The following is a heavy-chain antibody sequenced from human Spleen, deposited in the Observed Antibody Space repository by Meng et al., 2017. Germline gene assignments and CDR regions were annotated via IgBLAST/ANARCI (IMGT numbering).Heavy chain of an antibody. V-gene: IGHV3-23*01. D-gene: IGHD6-13*01. J-gene: IGHJ4*02. CDR3: VKERGYSSSPIDY. CDR1: GFTFSSYA. Sequence: GESLKISCAASGFTFSSYAMSWVRQAPGKGLEWVSAISGSGGSTYYADSVKGRFTISRDNSKNTLYLQMNSLRAEDTAVYYCVKERGYSSSPIDYWGQGTLVTVSS. CDR2: ISGSGGST.